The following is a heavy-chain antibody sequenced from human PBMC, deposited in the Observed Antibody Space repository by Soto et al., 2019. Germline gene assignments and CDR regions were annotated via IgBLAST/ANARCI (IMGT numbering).Heavy chain of an antibody. J-gene: IGHJ4*02. V-gene: IGHV1-69*01. CDR1: GGTFSTYG. Sequence: QVHLVQSGAEVKKPGSSVKVSCMASGGTFSTYGVSWVRQAPGQGLEWMGGITPLVGTANYAQKFQGRVTIRADESMTTAYMEMRSLRSDDTAVDFCASEADRRWLHLFEYWGQGTLVTVSS. CDR3: ASEADRRWLHLFEY. D-gene: IGHD5-12*01. CDR2: ITPLVGTA.